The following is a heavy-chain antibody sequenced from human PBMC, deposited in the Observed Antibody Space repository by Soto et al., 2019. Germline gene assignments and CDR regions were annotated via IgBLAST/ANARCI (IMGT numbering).Heavy chain of an antibody. CDR1: GGFIISGDYY. V-gene: IGHV4-30-4*01. D-gene: IGHD1-7*01. CDR3: ARGSGITGTTKDWFDP. J-gene: IGHJ5*02. CDR2: MYSSGTT. Sequence: SETLSLTCTVSGGFIISGDYYWSWIRQSPGKGLEWIGYMYSSGTTYYNPSLKSRVTISIDASKNQFYLRLSSVTAADTAVYYCARGSGITGTTKDWFDPWGQGTLVTVSS.